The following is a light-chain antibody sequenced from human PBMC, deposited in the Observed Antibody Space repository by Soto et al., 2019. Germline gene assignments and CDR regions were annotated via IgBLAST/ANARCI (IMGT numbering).Light chain of an antibody. CDR2: EVS. CDR1: SSDVGGYNY. Sequence: QSALTQPASVSGSPGQSITISCTGTSSDVGGYNYVSWYQQHPGKAPKLMIYEVSNRPSGVSNRFSGSKSGNTASLTISGLQAEDEAEYYSSSYTSSSTLVFGTGTKVNDL. CDR3: SSYTSSSTLV. V-gene: IGLV2-14*01. J-gene: IGLJ1*01.